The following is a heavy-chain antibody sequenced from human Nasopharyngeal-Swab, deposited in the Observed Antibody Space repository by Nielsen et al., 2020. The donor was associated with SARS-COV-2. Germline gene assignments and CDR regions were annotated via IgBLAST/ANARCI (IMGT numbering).Heavy chain of an antibody. CDR2: INHRGIT. D-gene: IGHD5-18*01. CDR1: GGSFSGYY. V-gene: IGHV4-34*01. J-gene: IGHJ4*02. Sequence: SETLSLTCAVYGGSFSGYYWSWIRQPPGKGLEWIGEINHRGITNYDPSLESRVTISLDTSKNQFSLNLSSVTAADTAVYYCARGGMDTGYYFDYWGQGTLVTVSS. CDR3: ARGGMDTGYYFDY.